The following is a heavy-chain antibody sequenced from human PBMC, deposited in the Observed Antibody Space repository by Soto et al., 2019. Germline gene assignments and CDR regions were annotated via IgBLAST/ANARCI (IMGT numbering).Heavy chain of an antibody. CDR3: ARGNCHYCNHISCYIWFAP. CDR1: GYTFIGYY. CDR2: INPKRGDT. D-gene: IGHD2-2*02. V-gene: IGHV1-2*02. J-gene: IGHJ5*02. Sequence: XSVKGSCKTSGYTFIGYYMHWVRQAPGQGLEWMGWINPKRGDTNYAQKFQGRVTMTRDTSSRTAYMELRRLRSDDTAVYYCARGNCHYCNHISCYIWFAPWGQGTLVTVSS.